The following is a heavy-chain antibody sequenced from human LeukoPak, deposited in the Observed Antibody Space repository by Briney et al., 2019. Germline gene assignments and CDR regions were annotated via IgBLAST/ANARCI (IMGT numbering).Heavy chain of an antibody. CDR2: IKSKTDGGTT. V-gene: IGHV3-15*01. J-gene: IGHJ4*02. CDR1: RFTFSNAW. D-gene: IGHD5-24*01. CDR3: TTDQSVPESY. Sequence: PAGSRRLSCAASRFTFSNAWMSWVRQAPGKGLEWVGRIKSKTDGGTTDYAAPVKGRFTISRDDSNNTLYLQMNSLKTEDTAVYYCTTDQSVPESYWGQGTLVTVSS.